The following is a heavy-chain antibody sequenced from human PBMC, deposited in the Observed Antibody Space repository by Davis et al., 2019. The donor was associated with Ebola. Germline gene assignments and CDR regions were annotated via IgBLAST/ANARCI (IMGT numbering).Heavy chain of an antibody. D-gene: IGHD1-20*01. Sequence: HTSETLSLTCAASGFTFSSYWMHWVRQAPGKGLVWVSRINSDGSSTSYADSVKGRFTISRDNAKNTLYLQMNSLRAEDTAVYYCARDLLTGTTWDYWGQGTLVTVSS. CDR3: ARDLLTGTTWDY. CDR2: INSDGSST. J-gene: IGHJ4*02. V-gene: IGHV3-74*01. CDR1: GFTFSSYW.